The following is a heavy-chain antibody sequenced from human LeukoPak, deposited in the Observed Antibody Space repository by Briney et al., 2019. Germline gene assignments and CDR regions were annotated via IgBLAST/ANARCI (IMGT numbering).Heavy chain of an antibody. D-gene: IGHD5-24*01. Sequence: GGSLRLSCAASGFTFSNAWMSWVRRAPGKVLEWVGRIKTDGTNTIYADFVEGRFTISRDNARNTLYLQMSSLRAGDTAVYYCGGSEDGYIDYWGQGTLVTVSS. CDR3: GGSEDGYIDY. J-gene: IGHJ4*02. V-gene: IGHV3-74*01. CDR2: IKTDGTNT. CDR1: GFTFSNAW.